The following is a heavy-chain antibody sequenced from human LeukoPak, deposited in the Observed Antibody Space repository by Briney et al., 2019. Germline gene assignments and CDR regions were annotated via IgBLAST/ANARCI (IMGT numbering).Heavy chain of an antibody. J-gene: IGHJ6*02. D-gene: IGHD3-22*01. CDR1: GGSFSGYY. Sequence: SETLSLTCAVYGGSFSGYYWSWIRQPPGKGLEWIGEINHSGSTNYNPSLKSRVTISVDTPKNQFSLKLSSVTAADTAVYYCARGRGSGYWKVHGMDVWGQGTTVTVSS. V-gene: IGHV4-34*01. CDR2: INHSGST. CDR3: ARGRGSGYWKVHGMDV.